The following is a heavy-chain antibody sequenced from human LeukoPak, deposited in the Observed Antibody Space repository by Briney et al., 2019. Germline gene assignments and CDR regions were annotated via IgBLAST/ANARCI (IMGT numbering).Heavy chain of an antibody. CDR3: ARRHVEAYYYGSGSRNWFDP. Sequence: PSETLSLTCAVYGGSFSGYYWSWIRQPPGKGLEWIGEINHSGSTNYNPSLKSRVTISVDTSKNQFSLKLSSVTAADTAVYYCARRHVEAYYYGSGSRNWFDPWGQGTLVTVSS. J-gene: IGHJ5*02. CDR1: GGSFSGYY. D-gene: IGHD3-10*01. V-gene: IGHV4-34*01. CDR2: INHSGST.